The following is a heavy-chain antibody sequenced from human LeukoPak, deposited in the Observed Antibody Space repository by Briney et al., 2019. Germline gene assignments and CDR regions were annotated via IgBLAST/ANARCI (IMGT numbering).Heavy chain of an antibody. CDR3: ARVSYYASVRDDDALDI. D-gene: IGHD3-10*01. CDR2: TSAYNGNT. CDR1: GYTFTRYG. Sequence: GASVKVSCKASGYTFTRYGISWVRQAPGQTLEWMGWTSAYNGNTKHEQKFQGRVSMTTDTSTNTAYMELRSLRSDDTAVYYCARVSYYASVRDDDALDIWGQGTMVTVSS. J-gene: IGHJ3*02. V-gene: IGHV1-18*01.